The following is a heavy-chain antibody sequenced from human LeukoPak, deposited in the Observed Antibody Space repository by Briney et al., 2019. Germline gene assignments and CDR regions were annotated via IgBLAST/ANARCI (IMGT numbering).Heavy chain of an antibody. CDR2: IYYSGST. D-gene: IGHD1-7*01. Sequence: SETLSLTCTVSGVPISSISYYWGWIRQPPGKGLEWIGSIYYSGSTYYNPSLKSQVTISIDTSKIPFSLKLSSVTAADTAVYYCARPITGTTKSFDLWGQGTLVTVSS. CDR3: ARPITGTTKSFDL. J-gene: IGHJ5*02. V-gene: IGHV4-39*01. CDR1: GVPISSISYY.